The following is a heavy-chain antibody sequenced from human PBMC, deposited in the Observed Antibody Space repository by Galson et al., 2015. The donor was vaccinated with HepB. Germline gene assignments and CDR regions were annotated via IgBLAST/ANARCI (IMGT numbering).Heavy chain of an antibody. Sequence: SLRLSCAASGFTFSYHGVHWVRQAPGKGLEWVAVIWSDGRNEHYADSVKGRFTISRDNSKNTLYLQMNSLRDDDTAVYYCARDLGGVDGDGLDVWGQGSAVTVSS. CDR2: IWSDGRNE. CDR3: ARDLGGVDGDGLDV. D-gene: IGHD5-24*01. CDR1: GFTFSYHG. V-gene: IGHV3-33*01. J-gene: IGHJ6*02.